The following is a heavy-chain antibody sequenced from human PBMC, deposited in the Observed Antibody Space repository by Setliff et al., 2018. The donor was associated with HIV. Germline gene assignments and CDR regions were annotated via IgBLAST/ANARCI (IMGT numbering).Heavy chain of an antibody. CDR3: AKEYGPPDSNFWIDPLYMDV. D-gene: IGHD3-3*01. V-gene: IGHV1-2*02. Sequence: ASVKVSCKASGYNFSGYYIHWERQAPGQGLEGMGWINTNSGGTNYAQVRDRVSMTRDTSISTAYMELSRLRADDTAVYYCAKEYGPPDSNFWIDPLYMDVWGKGTTVTVSS. J-gene: IGHJ6*03. CDR1: GYNFSGYY. CDR2: INTNSGGT.